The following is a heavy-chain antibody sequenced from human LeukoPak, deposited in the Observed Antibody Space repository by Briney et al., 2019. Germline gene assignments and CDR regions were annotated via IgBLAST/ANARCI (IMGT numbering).Heavy chain of an antibody. J-gene: IGHJ4*02. Sequence: SGTLSLTCAVSGGSISSSNWWSWVRQPPGKGLEWIGEIYHSGSTNYNPSLKSRVTISVDKSKNQFSLKLSSVTAADTAVYYCASSPLGYSSSLGYWGQGTLVTVSS. CDR1: GGSISSSNW. CDR2: IYHSGST. D-gene: IGHD6-13*01. V-gene: IGHV4-4*02. CDR3: ASSPLGYSSSLGY.